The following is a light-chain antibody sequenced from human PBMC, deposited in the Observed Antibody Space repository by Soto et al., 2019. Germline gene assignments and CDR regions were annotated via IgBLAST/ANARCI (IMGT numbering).Light chain of an antibody. J-gene: IGKJ1*01. CDR1: QSISSW. CDR2: KAS. Sequence: DIQMTQSPSTLSASVGDRVTITCRASQSISSWLAWYQQKPGKAPKLLIYKASTLESGVPSRFSGSGSGTAFTLTISSVQPDDFATYYCQQYNSDSQTFGQGTKVESK. V-gene: IGKV1-5*03. CDR3: QQYNSDSQT.